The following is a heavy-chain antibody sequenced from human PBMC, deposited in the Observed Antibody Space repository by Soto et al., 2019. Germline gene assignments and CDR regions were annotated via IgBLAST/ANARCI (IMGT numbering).Heavy chain of an antibody. CDR3: ARAAGLY. CDR1: GLTVSSNY. J-gene: IGHJ4*02. CDR2: IYSDGTT. V-gene: IGHV3-66*01. Sequence: EVQLVESGGGLVQPGGSLRLSCAASGLTVSSNYISWVRQAPGKGLEWLSVIYSDGTTYYGDSVKGRFTISRDNSKNTLYLQMTSLRAENTAVYYCARAAGLYWGQGTLVSVSS. D-gene: IGHD3-10*01.